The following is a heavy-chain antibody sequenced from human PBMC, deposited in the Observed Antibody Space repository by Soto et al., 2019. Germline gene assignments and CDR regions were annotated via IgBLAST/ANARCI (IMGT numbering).Heavy chain of an antibody. CDR1: GGSISSGGYY. V-gene: IGHV4-31*03. CDR3: AREEIDWLWGYMDV. CDR2: IYYSGST. D-gene: IGHD3-9*01. Sequence: QVQLQESGPGLVKPSQTLSLTCTVSGGSISSGGYYWSWIRQHPGKGLEWIGYIYYSGSTYDNPSLKSRVTISVDTSKNQFSLKLSSVTAADTAVYYCAREEIDWLWGYMDVWGKGTTVTVSS. J-gene: IGHJ6*03.